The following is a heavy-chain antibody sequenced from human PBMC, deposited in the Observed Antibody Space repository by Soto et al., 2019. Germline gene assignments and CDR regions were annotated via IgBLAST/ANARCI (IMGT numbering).Heavy chain of an antibody. Sequence: SETLSLTCTVSGGSISSYYWSWIRQPPGKGLEWIGYIYYSGSTNYNPSLKSRVTISVDTSKNQFSLKLSSVTAADTAVYYCARLLSRGPYYYYGMDVWGQGTTVTVSS. CDR3: ARLLSRGPYYYYGMDV. CDR2: IYYSGST. J-gene: IGHJ6*02. D-gene: IGHD3-10*01. V-gene: IGHV4-59*01. CDR1: GGSISSYY.